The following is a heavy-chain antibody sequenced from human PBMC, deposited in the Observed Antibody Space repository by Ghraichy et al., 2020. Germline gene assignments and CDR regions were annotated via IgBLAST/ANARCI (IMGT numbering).Heavy chain of an antibody. D-gene: IGHD2-15*01. V-gene: IGHV2-5*01. J-gene: IGHJ4*02. CDR1: GFSLSTIGEG. CDR2: IYWNDDQ. CDR3: AHQARVVVAGSHYFDY. Sequence: SGPTLVKPTQTLTLTCTFSGFSLSTIGEGVGWIRQPPGKALEWLALIYWNDDQRYNPSLRSRLTITKDTSKNQVVLTMTSMDAVDTATYYCAHQARVVVAGSHYFDYWGQGTLVTVPS.